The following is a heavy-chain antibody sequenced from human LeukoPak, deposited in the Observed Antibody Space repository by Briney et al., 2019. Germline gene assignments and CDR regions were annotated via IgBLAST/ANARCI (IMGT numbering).Heavy chain of an antibody. D-gene: IGHD2-15*01. CDR1: GGSFSGYY. Sequence: SETLSLTCAVYGGSFSGYYWSWLRQPPGKGLEWVGEINHSGSTNYNPSLKSRVTISVDTSKNQFSLKLSSVTAADTAVYYCARATYCSGDSCYSGIFDYWGQGTLVTVSS. CDR2: INHSGST. V-gene: IGHV4-34*01. CDR3: ARATYCSGDSCYSGIFDY. J-gene: IGHJ4*02.